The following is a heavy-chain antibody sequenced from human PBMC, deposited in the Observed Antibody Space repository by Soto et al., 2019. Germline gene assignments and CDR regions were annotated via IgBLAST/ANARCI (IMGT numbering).Heavy chain of an antibody. CDR3: GRGRGYRRFVDY. CDR1: VPSFTSYY. V-gene: IGHV4-34*01. CDR2: GNHRGDN. Sequence: QVQLHQWGAGLLKASETLSLTCNVSVPSFTSYYWTWVRQAPGKGLEWIGEGNHRGDNTYNPSLGGRVAISVDTSQNEFSLKLTSVTGGDTGVYFCGRGRGYRRFVDYWGQGTLVTVSS. J-gene: IGHJ4*02. D-gene: IGHD5-12*01.